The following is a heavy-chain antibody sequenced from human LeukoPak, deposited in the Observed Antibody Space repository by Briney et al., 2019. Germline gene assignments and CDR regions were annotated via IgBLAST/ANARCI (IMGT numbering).Heavy chain of an antibody. J-gene: IGHJ4*02. D-gene: IGHD3-22*01. CDR3: ARGPPYYYDSSGYQSYYFDY. CDR2: IYTSGST. V-gene: IGHV4-4*07. Sequence: SETLSLTCTVSGGSISSYYWSWIRQPAGKGLEWIGRIYTSGSTNYNPSLKSRVTISVDKSKNQFSLKLSSVTAADTAVYYCARGPPYYYDSSGYQSYYFDYWGQGTLVTVSS. CDR1: GGSISSYY.